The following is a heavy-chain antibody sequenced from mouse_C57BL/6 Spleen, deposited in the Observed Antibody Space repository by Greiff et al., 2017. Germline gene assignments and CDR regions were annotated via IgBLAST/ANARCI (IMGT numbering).Heavy chain of an antibody. V-gene: IGHV1-82*01. CDR2: IYPGDGDT. Sequence: QVQLQQSGPELVKPGASVKISCKASGYAFSSSWMNWVKQRPGKGLEWIGRIYPGDGDTNYNGKFKGKATLTADKSSSTAYMQLSSLTSEDSAVYFCARRTGVPYYAMDYWGQGTSVTVSS. D-gene: IGHD4-1*01. CDR3: ARRTGVPYYAMDY. J-gene: IGHJ4*01. CDR1: GYAFSSSW.